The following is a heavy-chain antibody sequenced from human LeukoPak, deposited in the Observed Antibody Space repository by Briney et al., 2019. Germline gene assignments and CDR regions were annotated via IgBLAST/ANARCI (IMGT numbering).Heavy chain of an antibody. CDR1: GGSISSSSYY. J-gene: IGHJ4*02. CDR3: ARLRYGSGSYYSVPYYFDY. CDR2: IYYSGST. Sequence: SETLSLTCTVSGGSISSSSYYWGWIRQPPGKGLEWIGGIYYSGSTYYIPSLKSRVTISIDTSKNQFSLKLSSVTAADTAVYYCARLRYGSGSYYSVPYYFDYWGQGTLVTVSS. D-gene: IGHD3-10*01. V-gene: IGHV4-39*01.